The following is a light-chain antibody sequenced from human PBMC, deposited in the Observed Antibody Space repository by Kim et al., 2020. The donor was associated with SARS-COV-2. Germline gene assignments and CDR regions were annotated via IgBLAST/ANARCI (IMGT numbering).Light chain of an antibody. Sequence: SATIVCTGTSSDVGGYNYGSWYQQHPDKAPKLMIYEVTRRPSGVPDRFSGSKSGSTASLTVSGLQAEDEADDYCSSYAGSNNYVFGTGTKVTVL. CDR1: SSDVGGYNY. CDR2: EVT. V-gene: IGLV2-8*01. J-gene: IGLJ1*01. CDR3: SSYAGSNNYV.